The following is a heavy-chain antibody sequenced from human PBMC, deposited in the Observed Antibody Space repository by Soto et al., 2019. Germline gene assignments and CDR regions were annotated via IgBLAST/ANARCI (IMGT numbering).Heavy chain of an antibody. CDR3: ARDRRYSSSPGGLDAFDI. J-gene: IGHJ3*02. Sequence: EVQLVESGGGLVQPGGSLRLSCAASGFTFSSYWMSWVRQAPGKGLEWVANIKQDGSEKYYVDSVKGRFTISRDNAKNSLYLQMNSLRAEDTAVYYCARDRRYSSSPGGLDAFDIWGQGTMVTVSS. CDR2: IKQDGSEK. D-gene: IGHD6-6*01. CDR1: GFTFSSYW. V-gene: IGHV3-7*01.